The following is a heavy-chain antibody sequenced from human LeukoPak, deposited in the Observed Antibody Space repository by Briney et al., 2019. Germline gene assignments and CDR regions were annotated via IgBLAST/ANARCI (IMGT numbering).Heavy chain of an antibody. J-gene: IGHJ4*02. V-gene: IGHV3-23*01. D-gene: IGHD3-10*01. Sequence: GGSLRLSCAASGFTFSSYAMSWVRQAPGKGLEWVSGIHGSGGSTYYAASVKGRFTISRDNSKNTVYLEMNSLRAEDTALYYCAKDRSLWFGVLQNWGQGTLVTVSS. CDR1: GFTFSSYA. CDR2: IHGSGGST. CDR3: AKDRSLWFGVLQN.